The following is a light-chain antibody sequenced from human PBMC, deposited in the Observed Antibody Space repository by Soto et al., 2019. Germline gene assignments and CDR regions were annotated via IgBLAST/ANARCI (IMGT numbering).Light chain of an antibody. Sequence: IEVTQSPNSLSASVGDRVSITCRASQSISSYLNWYQQKPGKAPNLLIYAASTLQSGVPSRFSGSGSGTDFTLTIRSLQPEDFTTYYCQQTYTTPITSGGGSK. CDR1: QSISSY. CDR3: QQTYTTPIT. CDR2: AAS. V-gene: IGKV1-39*01. J-gene: IGKJ4*01.